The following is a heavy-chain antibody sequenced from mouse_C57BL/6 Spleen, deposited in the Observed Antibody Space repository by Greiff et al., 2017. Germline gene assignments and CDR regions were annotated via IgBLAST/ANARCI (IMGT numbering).Heavy chain of an antibody. V-gene: IGHV1-64*01. CDR2: IYPNSGSP. CDR3: ARYVYGSSYEYIDV. D-gene: IGHD1-1*01. Sequence: VQLQQPGAELVKPGASVKLSCKASGYTFTSYWMHWVKQRPGQVLDWIGMIYPNSGSPNYNEKFKSKATLTVDKSSSTAYMQLSSLTAEDSAVYYSARYVYGSSYEYIDVWGKGTTVTVSS. J-gene: IGHJ1*03. CDR1: GYTFTSYW.